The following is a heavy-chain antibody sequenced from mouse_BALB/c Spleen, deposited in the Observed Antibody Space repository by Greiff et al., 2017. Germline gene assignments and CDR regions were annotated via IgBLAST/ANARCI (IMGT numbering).Heavy chain of an antibody. V-gene: IGHV14-4*02. Sequence: VQLQQSGAELVRSGASVKLSCTASGFNIKDYYMHWVKQRPEQGLEWIGWIDPENGDTEYAPKFQGKATMTADTSSNTAYLQLSSLTSEDTAVYYCNAWGLRLGDYWGQGTTLTVSS. CDR1: GFNIKDYY. J-gene: IGHJ2*01. CDR3: NAWGLRLGDY. D-gene: IGHD2-2*01. CDR2: IDPENGDT.